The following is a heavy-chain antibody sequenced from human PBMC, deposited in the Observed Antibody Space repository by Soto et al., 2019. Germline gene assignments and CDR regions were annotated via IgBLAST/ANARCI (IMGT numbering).Heavy chain of an antibody. CDR2: INHSGST. Sequence: LSLTCAVYGGSFSGYYWSWIRQPPGKGLEWIGEINHSGSTNYNPSLKSRVTISVDTSKNQFSLRLSSVTAADTAVYYCARGIFLYYYGSGSYYPVWGQGTTVTVSS. D-gene: IGHD3-10*01. CDR3: ARGIFLYYYGSGSYYPV. V-gene: IGHV4-34*01. J-gene: IGHJ6*02. CDR1: GGSFSGYY.